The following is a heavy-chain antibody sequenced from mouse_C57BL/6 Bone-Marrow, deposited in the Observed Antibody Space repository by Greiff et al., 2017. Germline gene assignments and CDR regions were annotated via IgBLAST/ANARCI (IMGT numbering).Heavy chain of an antibody. CDR1: GYTFTSYW. J-gene: IGHJ4*01. CDR2: IDPNSGGT. D-gene: IGHD1-1*01. CDR3: ARGSSYAYYYAMDY. Sequence: QVQLQQPGAELVKPGASVKLSCKASGYTFTSYWMHWVKQRPGRGLEWIGRIDPNSGGTKYNEKFKSKATLTVDKPSSTAYMQISSLTSEDSAFYYCARGSSYAYYYAMDYWGQGTSVTVSS. V-gene: IGHV1-72*01.